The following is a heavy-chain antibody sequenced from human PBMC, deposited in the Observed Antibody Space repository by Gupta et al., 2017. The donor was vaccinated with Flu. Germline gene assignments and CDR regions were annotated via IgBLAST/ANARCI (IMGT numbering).Heavy chain of an antibody. CDR2: ISWNSGNI. J-gene: IGHJ4*02. CDR3: AKDIYQDYCSGGSCYSGVDY. D-gene: IGHD2-15*01. CDR1: GFTFDDYA. Sequence: EVQLVESGGGLVQPGRSLRLSCAASGFTFDDYAMHWVRQPPGKGLEWVSGISWNSGNIGYADSVKGRFTISRDNAKNSLYLQMNSLRAEDTALYYCAKDIYQDYCSGGSCYSGVDYWGQGILVTVSS. V-gene: IGHV3-9*01.